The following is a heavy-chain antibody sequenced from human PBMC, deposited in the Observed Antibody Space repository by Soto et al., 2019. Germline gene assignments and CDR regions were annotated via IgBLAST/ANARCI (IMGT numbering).Heavy chain of an antibody. CDR1: GFTFSSYG. J-gene: IGHJ4*02. CDR3: ARESYHYYDSSGRRSITSY. Sequence: GGSLRLSCAASGFTFSSYGMHWVRQAPGKGVEWVAVISYDGSNKYYADSVKGRFTITRDNSKNTLYLQMNSLRSEDTAVYYCARESYHYYDSSGRRSITSYWGQGTLVTVSS. CDR2: ISYDGSNK. D-gene: IGHD3-22*01. V-gene: IGHV3-30*03.